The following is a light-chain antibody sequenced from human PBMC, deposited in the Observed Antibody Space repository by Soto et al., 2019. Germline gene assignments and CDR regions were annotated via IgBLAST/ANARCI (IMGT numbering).Light chain of an antibody. CDR1: QSLLYNNTYNY. Sequence: EIVMTQSPLTLPVTPGEPASISCRSSQSLLYNNTYNYLDWYVQKPGQSPQLLIYFGSNRAPGVPDRFSGSGSGTDFTLKINRVEAEDVGTYYCMQALQSLTFGHGTRLEI. CDR3: MQALQSLT. J-gene: IGKJ5*01. V-gene: IGKV2-28*01. CDR2: FGS.